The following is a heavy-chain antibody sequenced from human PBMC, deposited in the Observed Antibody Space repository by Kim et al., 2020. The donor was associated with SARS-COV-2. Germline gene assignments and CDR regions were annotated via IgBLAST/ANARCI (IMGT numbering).Heavy chain of an antibody. CDR3: ARARRLGYCSSTSCYPPIFDY. D-gene: IGHD2-2*01. Sequence: SETLSLTCTVSGGSISSGGYYWSWIRQHPGKGLEWIGYIYYSGSTYYNPSLKSRVTISVDTSKNQFSLKLSSVTAADTAVYYCARARRLGYCSSTSCYPPIFDYWGQGTLVTVSS. J-gene: IGHJ4*02. CDR1: GGSISSGGYY. CDR2: IYYSGST. V-gene: IGHV4-31*03.